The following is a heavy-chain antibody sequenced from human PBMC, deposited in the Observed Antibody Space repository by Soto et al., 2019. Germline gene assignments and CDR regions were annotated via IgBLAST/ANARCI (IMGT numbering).Heavy chain of an antibody. CDR3: ARLMHYSHSGGSSHSGFDM. D-gene: IGHD2-21*01. J-gene: IGHJ3*02. CDR2: INPYSGGA. V-gene: IGHV1-2*02. CDR1: GYTFTDYF. Sequence: VASVKVSCKASGYTFTDYFIHCVRQAPGQGLEWIGWINPYSGGADLSQKFQGRVTMTRDTSISTAYMEVSSLRSDDTAVFYCARLMHYSHSGGSSHSGFDMWGQGTLVTVSS.